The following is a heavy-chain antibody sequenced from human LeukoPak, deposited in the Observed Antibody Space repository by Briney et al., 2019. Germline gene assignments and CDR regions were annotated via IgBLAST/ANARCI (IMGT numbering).Heavy chain of an antibody. Sequence: GGSLRLSCAASGFNFRSYGMHWVRQAPGKGLEWVALITYDDFYKYYGDSVKGRFTISRDNSKNTLYLQMNSLRVEDTAVYYCAKDRISMVRSSDIDNWGQGTLVTVSS. CDR1: GFNFRSYG. D-gene: IGHD3-10*01. CDR2: ITYDDFYK. V-gene: IGHV3-30*18. CDR3: AKDRISMVRSSDIDN. J-gene: IGHJ4*02.